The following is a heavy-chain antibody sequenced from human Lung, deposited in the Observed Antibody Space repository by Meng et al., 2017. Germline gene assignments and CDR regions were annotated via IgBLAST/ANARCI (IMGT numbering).Heavy chain of an antibody. CDR1: GGSFSDYY. CDR3: ARGPTTMAHDFDY. CDR2: INHSGST. V-gene: IGHV4-34*01. D-gene: IGHD4-11*01. Sequence: QLQQWGAGLLTPSETLSLTCVVSGGSFSDYYWSWIRQPPGMGLEWIGEINHSGSTNYNPSLESRATISVDTSQNNLSLKLSSVTAADSAVYYCARGPTTMAHDFDYWGQGTLVTVSS. J-gene: IGHJ4*02.